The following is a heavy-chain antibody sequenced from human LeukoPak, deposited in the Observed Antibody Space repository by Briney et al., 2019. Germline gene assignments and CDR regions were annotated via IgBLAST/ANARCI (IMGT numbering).Heavy chain of an antibody. CDR2: IKSRSDGGTT. J-gene: IGHJ4*02. V-gene: IGHV3-15*01. CDR1: GFTFNTAW. Sequence: GGSLRLSCAASGFTFNTAWMSWVRQAPGRGLEWVGRIKSRSDGGTTDYTAPVKGRSTISRDDSTNTLYLQMSSLKTEDTAVYYCVTVEISRGTRWSLDYWGQGTLVTVSS. CDR3: VTVEISRGTRWSLDY. D-gene: IGHD2-15*01.